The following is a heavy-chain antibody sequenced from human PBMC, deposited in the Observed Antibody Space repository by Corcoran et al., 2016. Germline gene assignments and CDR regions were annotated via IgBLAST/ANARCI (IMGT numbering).Heavy chain of an antibody. V-gene: IGHV6-1*01. J-gene: IGHJ5*02. CDR2: TYYRSKWYN. CDR3: AREPMTGAGQWLVGGSYNWFDP. D-gene: IGHD6-19*01. Sequence: QVQLQQSGPGLVKPSQTLSLTCAISGDSVSSNSAAWNWIRQSPSRGLEWLGRTYYRSKWYNDYAVSVKSRITINPDTSKNQFSLQLNSVTPEATAVYYCAREPMTGAGQWLVGGSYNWFDPWGQGTLVTVSS. CDR1: GDSVSSNSAA.